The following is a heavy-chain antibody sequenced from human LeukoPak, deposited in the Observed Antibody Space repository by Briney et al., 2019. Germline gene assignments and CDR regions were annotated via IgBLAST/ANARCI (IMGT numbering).Heavy chain of an antibody. V-gene: IGHV3-9*01. D-gene: IGHD3-10*02. CDR1: GFTFDDYA. CDR3: AKIAIFGEYIDY. J-gene: IGHJ4*02. Sequence: GGSLRLSCAASGFTFDDYAMHWVRQAPGEGLEWVSGISWNSGSIGYADSVKGRFTISRDNAKNSLYLQMNSLRAEDTALYYCAKIAIFGEYIDYWGQGTLVTVSS. CDR2: ISWNSGSI.